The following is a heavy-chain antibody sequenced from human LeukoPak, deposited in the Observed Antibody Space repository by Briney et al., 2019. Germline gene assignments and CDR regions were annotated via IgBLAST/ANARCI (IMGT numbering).Heavy chain of an antibody. D-gene: IGHD1-26*01. CDR3: ARWGLGPSFDY. CDR1: GFTFSGYS. Sequence: GRSLRLSCAASGFTFSGYSMTWVRQAPGKGLEWVSYISAGSDYVYYADSVKGRFTISRDNAKNSLSLQMNSLRAEDTAVYYCARWGLGPSFDYWGQGTLVTVSS. J-gene: IGHJ4*02. CDR2: ISAGSDYV. V-gene: IGHV3-21*01.